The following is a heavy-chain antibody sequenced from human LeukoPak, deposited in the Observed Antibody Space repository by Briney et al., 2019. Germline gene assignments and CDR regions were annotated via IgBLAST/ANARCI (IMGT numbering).Heavy chain of an antibody. D-gene: IGHD3-10*01. Sequence: GRSLRLSCAASGFTFDDYAMHWVRQAPGKGLEWVSGISWNSGSIGYADSVKGRFTISRDNAKNSLYLQMNSLRAEDTALYYCAKDHGSGSYLVGFDYWGQGTLVTVSS. CDR1: GFTFDDYA. J-gene: IGHJ4*02. CDR3: AKDHGSGSYLVGFDY. CDR2: ISWNSGSI. V-gene: IGHV3-9*01.